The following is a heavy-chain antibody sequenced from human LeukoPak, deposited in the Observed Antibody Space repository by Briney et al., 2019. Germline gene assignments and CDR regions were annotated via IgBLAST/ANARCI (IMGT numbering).Heavy chain of an antibody. V-gene: IGHV3-21*01. CDR2: ISSSLSYI. CDR3: ARDLEDY. J-gene: IGHJ4*02. CDR1: GFTFSSYI. Sequence: GGSLRLSCEASGFTFSSYIMHWVRQAPGKGLEWVSSISSSLSYIYYADSVKGRFTISRDNAKNSLYLQMNSLRVEDTAVYYCARDLEDYWGQGTLVTVSS.